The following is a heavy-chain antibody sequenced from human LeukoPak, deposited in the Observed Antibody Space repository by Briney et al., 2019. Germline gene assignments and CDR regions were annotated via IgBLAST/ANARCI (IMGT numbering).Heavy chain of an antibody. V-gene: IGHV3-11*04. CDR2: ISDRGSSK. CDR3: ARTIVGATVDWYFDL. CDR1: GFNFGDFY. Sequence: PGGSLRLSCAASGFNFGDFYMSWIRQAPGKGLEFISYISDRGSSKDYVDSVRGQFTISRDNANNSLYLQMNTLRVEDTAIYYCARTIVGATVDWYFDLWGRGIPVTVSS. D-gene: IGHD1-26*01. J-gene: IGHJ2*01.